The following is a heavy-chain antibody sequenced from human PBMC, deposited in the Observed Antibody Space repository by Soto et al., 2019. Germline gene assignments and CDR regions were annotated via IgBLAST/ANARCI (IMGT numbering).Heavy chain of an antibody. V-gene: IGHV3-9*01. D-gene: IGHD2-8*01. J-gene: IGHJ4*02. Sequence: PGGSLRLSCAASGFRFADYAMYWVRQVPGKGLEWVSGITWNSVRIGYADSVKGRFTISRDNAKNSLYLQMNSLRAEDTALYYCAKSRTYGNGPEYWGQGTQVTVSS. CDR1: GFRFADYA. CDR3: AKSRTYGNGPEY. CDR2: ITWNSVRI.